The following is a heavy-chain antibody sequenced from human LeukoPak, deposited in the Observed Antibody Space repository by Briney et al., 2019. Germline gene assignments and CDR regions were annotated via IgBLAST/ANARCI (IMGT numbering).Heavy chain of an antibody. CDR3: AREGGSRYYFDS. J-gene: IGHJ4*02. CDR2: ISYSGSTI. CDR1: GFTFNEYY. D-gene: IGHD1-26*01. V-gene: IGHV3-11*04. Sequence: GGSLRLSCAASGFTFNEYYMSWIRQAPGKGLEWVSYISYSGSTIYYADSVKGRFTISRDNAKNSLYLHMNSLRAEDTAVYYCAREGGSRYYFDSWGQGTLVTVSS.